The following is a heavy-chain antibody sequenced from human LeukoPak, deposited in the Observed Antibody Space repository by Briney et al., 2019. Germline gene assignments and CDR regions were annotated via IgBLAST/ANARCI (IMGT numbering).Heavy chain of an antibody. CDR1: GFTFSSSA. CDR2: ISASGGST. V-gene: IGHV3-23*01. J-gene: IGHJ4*02. Sequence: GGSLRLSCAASGFTFSSSAMSWVRQVPGKGLEWVSGISASGGSTSYADSVRGRFTISRDNSKNTLYVQVNSLGTEDTAAYYCAKGSYYDSSGSFYFDYWGQGTLVTVSS. CDR3: AKGSYYDSSGSFYFDY. D-gene: IGHD3-22*01.